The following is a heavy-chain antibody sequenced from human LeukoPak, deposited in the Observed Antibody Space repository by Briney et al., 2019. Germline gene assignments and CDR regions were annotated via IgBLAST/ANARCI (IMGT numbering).Heavy chain of an antibody. Sequence: SETLSLTCTVSGASISGYYWTWIRQPAGKGREWIGRIYSSGSTGYNPSLKSRVTMSVDTSKNQFSLKLSSVTAADTAIYYCARSWSGSVTAADIWGQGTMVTVSS. CDR2: IYSSGST. CDR3: ARSWSGSVTAADI. J-gene: IGHJ3*02. V-gene: IGHV4-4*07. CDR1: GASISGYY. D-gene: IGHD3-3*01.